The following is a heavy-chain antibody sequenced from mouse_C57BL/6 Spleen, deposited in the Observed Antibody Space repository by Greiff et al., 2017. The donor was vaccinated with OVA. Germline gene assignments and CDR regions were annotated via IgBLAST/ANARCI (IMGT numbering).Heavy chain of an antibody. J-gene: IGHJ4*01. CDR3: ARGDGSSSLYAMDY. CDR2: IYPGDGDT. D-gene: IGHD1-1*01. CDR1: GYAFSSSW. Sequence: QVQLQQSGPELVKPGASVKISCKASGYAFSSSWMNWVKQRPGKGLEWIGRIYPGDGDTNYNGKLKGKATLTADKSSSTAYMQLSSLTSEDSAVYFCARGDGSSSLYAMDYWGQGTSVTVSS. V-gene: IGHV1-82*01.